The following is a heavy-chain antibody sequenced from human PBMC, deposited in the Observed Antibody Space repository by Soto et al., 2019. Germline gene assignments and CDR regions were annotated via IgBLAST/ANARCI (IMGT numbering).Heavy chain of an antibody. V-gene: IGHV1-69*06. Sequence: VKVSCKASGGTFSSYAISWVRQAPGQGLEWMGGIIPIFGTANYAQKFQGRVTITADKSTSTAYMELSSLRSEDTAVYYCARDGSSGFLPNWFDPWGQGTLVTVSS. J-gene: IGHJ5*02. D-gene: IGHD3-22*01. CDR2: IIPIFGTA. CDR1: GGTFSSYA. CDR3: ARDGSSGFLPNWFDP.